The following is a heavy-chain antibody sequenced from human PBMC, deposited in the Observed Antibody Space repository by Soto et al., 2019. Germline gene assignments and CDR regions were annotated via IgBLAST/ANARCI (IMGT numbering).Heavy chain of an antibody. D-gene: IGHD5-18*01. Sequence: GGSLRLSCAASGFTFSSYAMSWVRQAPGKGLEWVSAISGSGGSTYYADSVKGLFTISKDNSKNTLYLQMNSLRAEDTAVYYCAKEIVLAMVVPDPPAGAFDIWGQGTMVTGS. V-gene: IGHV3-23*01. CDR1: GFTFSSYA. J-gene: IGHJ3*02. CDR3: AKEIVLAMVVPDPPAGAFDI. CDR2: ISGSGGST.